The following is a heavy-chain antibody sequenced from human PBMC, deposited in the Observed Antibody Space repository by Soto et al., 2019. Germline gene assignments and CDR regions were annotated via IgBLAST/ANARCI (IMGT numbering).Heavy chain of an antibody. CDR3: ARDNSHLAVSFDY. V-gene: IGHV6-1*01. D-gene: IGHD3-16*01. CDR1: GDRVSSNSAA. Sequence: SQTLSLTCAISGDRVSSNSAAWNWIRQSPSRGLEWLGRTYYRSKWYNDYAISVKSRITINSDTSKNQFSLQLNFVIPEDTAVYYCARDNSHLAVSFDYWGQGTLVTVSS. CDR2: TYYRSKWYN. J-gene: IGHJ4*02.